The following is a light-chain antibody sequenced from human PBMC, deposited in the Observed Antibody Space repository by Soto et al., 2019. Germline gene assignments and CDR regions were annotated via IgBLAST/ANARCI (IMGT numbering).Light chain of an antibody. V-gene: IGKV3-20*01. Sequence: EIVLTQSPATLSVSPGERATLSCRASQSVSSDLAWYHQKPGQAPRLLIYDASSRATGIPDRFSGGGSGTDFTLTISRLEPEDFAVYYCQQYGSSGTFGQGTKVDIK. CDR2: DAS. J-gene: IGKJ1*01. CDR3: QQYGSSGT. CDR1: QSVSSD.